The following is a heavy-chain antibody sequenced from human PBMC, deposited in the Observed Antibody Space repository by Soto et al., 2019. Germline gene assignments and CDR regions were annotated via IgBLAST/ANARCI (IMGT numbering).Heavy chain of an antibody. V-gene: IGHV3-23*01. CDR3: ARWSFLDY. CDR2: ISGSDGKT. Sequence: EVQLLESGGGLVRPGGSLRLSCAASGFSFTSYALSWVRQAPGKGLEWVSTISGSDGKTYYADSVKGRFSISRDTSKPTLYLQMNSLRVEDTAVYYCARWSFLDYWGQGTRVTVS. D-gene: IGHD1-26*01. J-gene: IGHJ4*02. CDR1: GFSFTSYA.